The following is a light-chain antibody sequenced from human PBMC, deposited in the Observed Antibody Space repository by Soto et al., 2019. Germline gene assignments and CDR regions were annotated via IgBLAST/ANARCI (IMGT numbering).Light chain of an antibody. Sequence: QSVLTQPASVSGSPGQSITISCTGTTSDVGGYNYVSWYQQHPGKVPKLLIHEVSNRPSGVSNRFSGSKSGSTASLTISGLQAEDEADYYCSSYTSSSTLYVFGTGTKVTVL. V-gene: IGLV2-14*01. CDR3: SSYTSSSTLYV. CDR2: EVS. J-gene: IGLJ1*01. CDR1: TSDVGGYNY.